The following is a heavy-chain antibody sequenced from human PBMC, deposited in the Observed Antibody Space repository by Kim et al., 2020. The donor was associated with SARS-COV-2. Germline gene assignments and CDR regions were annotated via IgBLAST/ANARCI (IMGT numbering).Heavy chain of an antibody. CDR2: IRSKAYGGTT. D-gene: IGHD3-3*01. J-gene: IGHJ4*02. Sequence: GGSLRLSCTASGFTFGDYAMSWFRQAPGKGLEWVGFIRSKAYGGTTEYAASVKGRFTISRDDSKSIAYLQMNSLKTEDTAVYYCTREAGFWSGYSISPFDYWGQGTLVTVSS. V-gene: IGHV3-49*03. CDR1: GFTFGDYA. CDR3: TREAGFWSGYSISPFDY.